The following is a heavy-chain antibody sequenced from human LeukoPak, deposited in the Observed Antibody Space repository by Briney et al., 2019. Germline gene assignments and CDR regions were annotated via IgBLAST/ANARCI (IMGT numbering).Heavy chain of an antibody. J-gene: IGHJ6*02. CDR3: ARDQSYYGMDV. V-gene: IGHV3-13*01. CDR1: GFTFSSYD. Sequence: GGSLRLSCAASGFTFSSYDMHWVRQATGKGLEWVSAIGTAGDTYYPGSVKGRFTISRENAKNSLYLQMNSLRAGDTAVYYCARDQSYYGMDVWGQGTTVTVSS. CDR2: IGTAGDT.